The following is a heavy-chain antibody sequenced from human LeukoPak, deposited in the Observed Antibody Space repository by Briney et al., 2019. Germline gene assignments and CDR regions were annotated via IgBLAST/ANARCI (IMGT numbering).Heavy chain of an antibody. D-gene: IGHD6-13*01. Sequence: GGSLTLSCAASGFTFSSYGMHWVRQAPGKGLEWVAVIWYDGSNKYYADSVKGRFTISRDNSKNTLYLQMNSLRAEDTAVYYCARDRGTAAAGADYYYYGMDVWGQGTTVTVSS. CDR1: GFTFSSYG. J-gene: IGHJ6*02. V-gene: IGHV3-33*01. CDR3: ARDRGTAAAGADYYYYGMDV. CDR2: IWYDGSNK.